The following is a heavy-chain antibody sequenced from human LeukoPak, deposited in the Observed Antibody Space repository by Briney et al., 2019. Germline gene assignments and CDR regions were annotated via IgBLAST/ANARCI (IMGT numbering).Heavy chain of an antibody. D-gene: IGHD2-2*01. CDR3: ARGYQRFDY. J-gene: IGHJ4*02. V-gene: IGHV4-34*01. Sequence: SETLSLTCAVYGGSFSGYYWSWIRQPPGKGLEWIGEINHSGSTNYNPSLKSRVTISVDTSKNQFSLKLSSVSAADTAVYYCARGYQRFDYWGQGTLVTVSS. CDR2: INHSGST. CDR1: GGSFSGYY.